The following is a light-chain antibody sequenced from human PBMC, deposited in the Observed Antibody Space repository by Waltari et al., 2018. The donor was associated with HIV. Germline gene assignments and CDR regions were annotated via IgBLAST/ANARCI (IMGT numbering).Light chain of an antibody. J-gene: IGLJ1*01. Sequence: SYELTQPPSVSVSPGQTASITCSGDKLGNKYVCLYQQKAGQSPVLVIYQDSKRPSGIPERFSGSNSENTATLTISGTQAMDEADYYCQAWDSSTGVFGTGTKVTVL. CDR3: QAWDSSTGV. CDR1: KLGNKY. V-gene: IGLV3-1*01. CDR2: QDS.